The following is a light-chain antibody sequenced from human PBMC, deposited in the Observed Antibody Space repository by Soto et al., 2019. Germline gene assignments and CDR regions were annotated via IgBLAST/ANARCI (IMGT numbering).Light chain of an antibody. V-gene: IGLV2-11*01. CDR1: SGDVGGYKY. CDR3: CSYAGSYTNV. CDR2: DVS. J-gene: IGLJ1*01. Sequence: QSALTQPRSVSGSPGQSVTISCTGTSGDVGGYKYVSWYQQHPGKAPKLMIYDVSKRPSGVPDRFSGSKSGNTASLTISGLQAEDEADYYCCSYAGSYTNVFGIRTKLTVL.